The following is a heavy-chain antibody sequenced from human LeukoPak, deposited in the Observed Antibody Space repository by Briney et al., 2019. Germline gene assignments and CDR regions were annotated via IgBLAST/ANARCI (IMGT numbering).Heavy chain of an antibody. CDR3: AKDTLRSRAFDI. CDR2: IRYDGSNK. CDR1: GFTFSSYG. Sequence: GGSLRLSCAASGFTFSSYGMHWVRQAPGKGLEWVAFIRYDGSNKYYADSVKGRFTISRDNSKNTLYLQMNSLRAEDTAVYYCAKDTLRSRAFDIWGQGTMVTVSS. V-gene: IGHV3-30*02. D-gene: IGHD2/OR15-2a*01. J-gene: IGHJ3*02.